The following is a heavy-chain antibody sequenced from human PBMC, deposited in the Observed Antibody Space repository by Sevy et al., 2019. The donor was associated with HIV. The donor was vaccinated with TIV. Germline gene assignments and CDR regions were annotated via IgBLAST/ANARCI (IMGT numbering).Heavy chain of an antibody. J-gene: IGHJ4*01. CDR1: GFTFGNHA. V-gene: IGHV3-30*04. D-gene: IGHD2-8*01. CDR2: ISFDGRNE. CDR3: AKDHCTDGACFKSGYFDY. Sequence: GGSLRLSCAASGFTFGNHAIHWVRQAPGKGLEWVAIISFDGRNERYADSVKGGFTISRDNSKNTVYLQMTRLRTEDVAVYYCAKDHCTDGACFKSGYFDYWGQGTLVTVSS.